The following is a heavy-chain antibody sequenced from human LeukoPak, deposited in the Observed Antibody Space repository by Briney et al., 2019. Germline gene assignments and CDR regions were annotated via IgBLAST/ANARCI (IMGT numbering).Heavy chain of an antibody. D-gene: IGHD3-10*01. Sequence: ASVNVSCKASGYTFTGYYMHWVRQAPGQGLEWMGWINPNSGGTNYAQKFQGWVTMTRDTSISTAYMELSRLRSDDTAVYYCARDKNGDGYYYYGMDVWGQGTTVTVSS. J-gene: IGHJ6*02. CDR2: INPNSGGT. CDR3: ARDKNGDGYYYYGMDV. V-gene: IGHV1-2*04. CDR1: GYTFTGYY.